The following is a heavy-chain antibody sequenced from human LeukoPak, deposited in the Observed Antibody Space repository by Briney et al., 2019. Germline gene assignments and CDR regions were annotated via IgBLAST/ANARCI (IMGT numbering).Heavy chain of an antibody. CDR1: GGSISSSSYY. Sequence: PSETLSLTCTVSGGSISSSSYYWGWIRQPPGKGLEWIGSIYYSGSTYYNPSLKSRVTISVDTSKNQFSLKLSSVTAADTAVYYCARLGYYDSSGLFQHWGQGTLVTVSS. D-gene: IGHD3-22*01. CDR2: IYYSGST. J-gene: IGHJ1*01. CDR3: ARLGYYDSSGLFQH. V-gene: IGHV4-39*01.